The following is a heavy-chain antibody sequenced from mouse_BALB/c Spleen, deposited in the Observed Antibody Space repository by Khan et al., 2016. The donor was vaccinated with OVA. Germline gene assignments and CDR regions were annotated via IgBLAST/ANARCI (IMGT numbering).Heavy chain of an antibody. V-gene: IGHV5-17*02. CDR2: ISSGSSTI. J-gene: IGHJ2*01. CDR1: GFTFSSFG. CDR3: ARMVYYYGSLDY. D-gene: IGHD1-1*01. Sequence: EVELVESGGGLVQPGGSRKLSCAASGFTFSSFGMHWVRQAPEKGLEWVAYISSGSSTIYYADTVKGRFTISRDNPKNTLFLQMTSLMSEDTAIDYCARMVYYYGSLDYWGQGTTLTVSS.